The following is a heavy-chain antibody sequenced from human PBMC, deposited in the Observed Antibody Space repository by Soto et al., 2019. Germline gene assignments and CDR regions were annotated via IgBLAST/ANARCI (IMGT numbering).Heavy chain of an antibody. CDR1: GFTFSSYA. Sequence: GGSLRLSCAASGFTFSSYAMSWVRQAPGRGLVWVSRINSDGSSTSYADSVKGRFTISRDNAKNTLYLQMNSLRAEDTAVYYCASSIVVVPAAPGFDPWGQGTLVTVSS. D-gene: IGHD2-2*01. V-gene: IGHV3-74*01. J-gene: IGHJ5*02. CDR2: INSDGSST. CDR3: ASSIVVVPAAPGFDP.